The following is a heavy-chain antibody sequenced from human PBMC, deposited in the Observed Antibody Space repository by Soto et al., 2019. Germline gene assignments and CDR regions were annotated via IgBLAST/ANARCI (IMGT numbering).Heavy chain of an antibody. J-gene: IGHJ4*02. V-gene: IGHV3-21*01. Sequence: EVQLVESGGGLVKPGGSLRLSCAASGFTFSSYSMNWVRQAPGKGLEWVSSISSSSSYIDYADSVKGRFTISRDNAKNSLYLQMNSLRAEDTPVYYCARDQPGYSYGYGLGYWGQGTLVTVSS. D-gene: IGHD5-18*01. CDR3: ARDQPGYSYGYGLGY. CDR1: GFTFSSYS. CDR2: ISSSSSYI.